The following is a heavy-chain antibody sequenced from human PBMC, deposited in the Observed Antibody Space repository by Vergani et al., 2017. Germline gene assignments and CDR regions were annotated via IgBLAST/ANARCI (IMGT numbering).Heavy chain of an antibody. Sequence: QVQLQQWGVGLLKPSETLSLTCAVYGGSFSGYYWSWIRQPPGKGLEWIGEINHSGSTNYNPSLKSRVTISVDTSKNQFSLKLSSVTAADTAVYYCARGAQYCSSTSCYTSPFDYCGQRTLITVSA. CDR2: INHSGST. CDR3: ARGAQYCSSTSCYTSPFDY. J-gene: IGHJ4*02. CDR1: GGSFSGYY. V-gene: IGHV4-34*01. D-gene: IGHD2-2*02.